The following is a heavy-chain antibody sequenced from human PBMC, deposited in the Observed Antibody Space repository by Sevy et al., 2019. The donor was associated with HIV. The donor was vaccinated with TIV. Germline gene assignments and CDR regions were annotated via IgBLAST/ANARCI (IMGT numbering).Heavy chain of an antibody. D-gene: IGHD3-22*01. V-gene: IGHV3-23*01. CDR2: ITSDGYST. CDR1: GFSFTNYA. Sequence: GGSLRLSCAASGFSFTNYAISWVRQAPGKGLEWVSVITSDGYSTYYADSVKGRFTISRDNSKNTVFLQMNRLRAEDTAVYYCAKEKHYDSSYAMDVWGQGTTVTVSS. CDR3: AKEKHYDSSYAMDV. J-gene: IGHJ6*02.